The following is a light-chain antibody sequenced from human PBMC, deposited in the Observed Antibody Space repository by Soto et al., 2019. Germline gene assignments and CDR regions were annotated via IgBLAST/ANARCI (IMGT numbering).Light chain of an antibody. CDR3: QSYDSSLSGFYV. V-gene: IGLV1-40*01. CDR1: SSNIGAGYD. CDR2: GNS. Sequence: SALTQPPSVSGAPGQRVTISCTGSSSNIGAGYDVHWYQQLPGTAPKLLIHGNSNRPSGVPDRFSGSKSGTSASLAITGLQAEDEADYYCQSYDSSLSGFYVFGTGTKVTVL. J-gene: IGLJ1*01.